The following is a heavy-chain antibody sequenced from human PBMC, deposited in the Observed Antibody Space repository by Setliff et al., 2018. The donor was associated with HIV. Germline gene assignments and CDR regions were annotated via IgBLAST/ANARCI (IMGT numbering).Heavy chain of an antibody. Sequence: SETLSLSCSVSGGSVNSGNYHWAWIRQPAGKGLEWIGHIYTSGSPHYKSSLTSRLTISLDTSRNQFSLKLTSVTAADSATYYCARWVYNSAWSLDYWGQGTLVTVS. CDR3: ARWVYNSAWSLDY. CDR2: IYTSGSP. CDR1: GGSVNSGNYH. D-gene: IGHD6-19*01. J-gene: IGHJ4*02. V-gene: IGHV4-61*09.